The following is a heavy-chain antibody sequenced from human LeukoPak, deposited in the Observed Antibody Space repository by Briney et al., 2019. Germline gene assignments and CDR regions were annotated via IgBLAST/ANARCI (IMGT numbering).Heavy chain of an antibody. J-gene: IGHJ4*02. CDR1: GFTFSSSA. Sequence: GGSLRHSCGASGFTFSSSAMHWVRQGPGKGLEWVAYIAHHGNNKYYADSVKGRFTISRDNSKGSLYLQMNSLRADGTAVYYCAKDGSWSCTDWGQGTLVRVSS. V-gene: IGHV3-30*02. CDR3: AKDGSWSCTD. CDR2: IAHHGNNK. D-gene: IGHD2-8*02.